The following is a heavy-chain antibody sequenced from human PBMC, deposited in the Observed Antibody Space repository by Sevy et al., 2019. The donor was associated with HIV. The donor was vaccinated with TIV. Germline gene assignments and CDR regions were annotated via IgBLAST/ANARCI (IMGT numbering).Heavy chain of an antibody. CDR1: GFTFSKYS. CDR2: FSFGCGKI. D-gene: IGHD2-8*01. CDR3: AREGCTKPHDY. Sequence: GGSLRLSCAASGFTFSKYSMSWIRQTPGKGLEWVSTFSFGCGKINYADSVKCRLTISRDDSRNTFYLQMNSLRAEDTAIYYCAREGCTKPHDYWGQGTVVTVSS. J-gene: IGHJ4*02. V-gene: IGHV3-23*01.